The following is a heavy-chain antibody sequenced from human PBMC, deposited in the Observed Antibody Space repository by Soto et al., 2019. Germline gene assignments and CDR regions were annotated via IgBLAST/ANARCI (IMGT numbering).Heavy chain of an antibody. CDR3: AKATSYSSSSGADY. CDR2: ISWNSGNI. J-gene: IGHJ4*02. V-gene: IGHV3-9*01. CDR1: GFTFDDYA. D-gene: IGHD6-6*01. Sequence: GGSLRLSCAASGFTFDDYAMHWVRQAPGKGLEWVSGISWNSGNIGYADSVKGRFTISRDNAKNSLYLQMNSLRAEDTALYYCAKATSYSSSSGADYWGQGTLVTVSS.